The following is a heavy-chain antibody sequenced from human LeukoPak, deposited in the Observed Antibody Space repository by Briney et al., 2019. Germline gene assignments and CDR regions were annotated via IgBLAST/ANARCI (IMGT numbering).Heavy chain of an antibody. CDR2: IYYSGST. CDR1: GGSISSYY. CDR3: ARAPVLLSPLDS. J-gene: IGHJ4*02. V-gene: IGHV4-59*01. Sequence: KPSETLSLTCTVSGGSISSYYWSWIRQPPGKGLEWIGYIYYSGSTNYNPSLKSRVTISVDTSKNQFSLKLSSVTAADTAVYYCARAPVLLSPLDSWGQGTLVTVSS. D-gene: IGHD3-16*02.